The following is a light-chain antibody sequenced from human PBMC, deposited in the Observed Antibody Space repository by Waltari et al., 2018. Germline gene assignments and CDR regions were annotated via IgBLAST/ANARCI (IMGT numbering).Light chain of an antibody. Sequence: IVMTQSTLSLSVTPGESASISCSSSRSLLHSNEQNYLEWYFQKPGQSPQLLLYLGSNRASGVPDRFSGSGSGTDFTLQISRVEAEDVGIYFCMQALQTPWTFGQGTKVEI. CDR1: RSLLHSNEQNY. CDR3: MQALQTPWT. V-gene: IGKV2-28*01. J-gene: IGKJ1*01. CDR2: LGS.